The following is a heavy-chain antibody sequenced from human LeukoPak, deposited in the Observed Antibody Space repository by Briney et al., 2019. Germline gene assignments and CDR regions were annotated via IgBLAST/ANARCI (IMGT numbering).Heavy chain of an antibody. J-gene: IGHJ4*02. Sequence: GGSLRLSCAASGFTFSSYSMNWVRQAPGKGLEWVSYISSSSSTIYYADSVKGRFTISRDNAKNSLYLQMNSLRAEDTAVYYFARGGYCSGGSCYSPYYFDYWGQGTLVTVSS. CDR2: ISSSSSTI. CDR3: ARGGYCSGGSCYSPYYFDY. V-gene: IGHV3-48*04. D-gene: IGHD2-15*01. CDR1: GFTFSSYS.